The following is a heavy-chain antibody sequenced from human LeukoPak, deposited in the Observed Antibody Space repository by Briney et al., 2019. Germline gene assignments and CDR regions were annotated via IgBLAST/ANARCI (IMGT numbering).Heavy chain of an antibody. CDR3: ARVITGTTYRGFNP. D-gene: IGHD1-7*01. V-gene: IGHV1-69*04. CDR2: IIPIFGIA. Sequence: SVKVSCKASGGTFSSYAISWVRQAPGQGLEWMGRIIPIFGIANYAQKFQGRVTITADKSTSTAYMELSSLRSEDTAVYYCARVITGTTYRGFNPWGQGTLVTVSS. J-gene: IGHJ5*02. CDR1: GGTFSSYA.